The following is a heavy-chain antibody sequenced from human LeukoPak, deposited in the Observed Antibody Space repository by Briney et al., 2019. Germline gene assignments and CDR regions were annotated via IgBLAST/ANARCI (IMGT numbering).Heavy chain of an antibody. D-gene: IGHD6-13*01. Sequence: GGSLRLSCAASGFTFSSYWMSWVRQAPGKGLEWVANIKQDGSEKYYVDSVKGRFTISRDNAKNSRYLQMNSLRAEDTAVYYCARGDSSSWFYFDYWGQGTLVTVSS. CDR3: ARGDSSSWFYFDY. CDR1: GFTFSSYW. V-gene: IGHV3-7*01. J-gene: IGHJ4*02. CDR2: IKQDGSEK.